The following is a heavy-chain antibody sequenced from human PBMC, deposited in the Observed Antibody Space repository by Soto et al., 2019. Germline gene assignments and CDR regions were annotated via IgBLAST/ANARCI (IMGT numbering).Heavy chain of an antibody. CDR1: GGSIKVGGYY. J-gene: IGHJ4*02. CDR3: ARLAYSHYST. Sequence: SETLSLTCTVSGGSIKVGGYYWGWIRQPPGKGLEWVATIYYSGTTYYNPSLKSRLTISLDTSRNQFSLDLTSVTAADTAVYYCARLAYSHYSTWGQGTLVTV. V-gene: IGHV4-39*01. D-gene: IGHD5-12*01. CDR2: IYYSGTT.